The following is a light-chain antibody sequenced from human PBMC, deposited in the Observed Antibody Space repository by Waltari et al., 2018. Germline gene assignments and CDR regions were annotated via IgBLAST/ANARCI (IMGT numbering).Light chain of an antibody. CDR1: QRISSW. Sequence: DIQMTQSPSTLSASVGDRVTITCRASQRISSWLAWYQQKPGKAPKLLIYDASSLESGGPSRFSGSGSGTEFTLTISSLQPDDFATYYCQQYNSYGTFGQGTKVEIK. V-gene: IGKV1-5*01. J-gene: IGKJ1*01. CDR3: QQYNSYGT. CDR2: DAS.